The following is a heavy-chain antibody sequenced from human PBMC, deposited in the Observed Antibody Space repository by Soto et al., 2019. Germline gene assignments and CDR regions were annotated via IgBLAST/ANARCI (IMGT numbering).Heavy chain of an antibody. Sequence: SGPTLVNPTQTLTLTCTFSGFSLSTSGMCVSWIRQPPGKALEWLALIDWDDDKYYSTSLKTRLTISKDTSKNQVVLTMTNMDPVDTATYYCARMRGSSGYYGNYYYGMDVWGQGTTVTVSS. V-gene: IGHV2-70*01. CDR2: IDWDDDK. CDR1: GFSLSTSGMC. D-gene: IGHD3-22*01. CDR3: ARMRGSSGYYGNYYYGMDV. J-gene: IGHJ6*02.